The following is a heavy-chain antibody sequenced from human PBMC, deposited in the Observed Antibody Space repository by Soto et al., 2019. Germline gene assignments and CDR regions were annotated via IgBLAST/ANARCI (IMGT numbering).Heavy chain of an antibody. V-gene: IGHV3-30*18. Sequence: GGSLRLSCAASGFTFSSYGMHWVRQAPGKGLEWVAVISYDGSNKYYADSVKGRFTISRDNSKNTLYLQMNSLRAEDTAVYYCAKDLAISDGSGSYVDYWGQGTLVTVSS. CDR2: ISYDGSNK. CDR1: GFTFSSYG. CDR3: AKDLAISDGSGSYVDY. J-gene: IGHJ4*02. D-gene: IGHD3-10*01.